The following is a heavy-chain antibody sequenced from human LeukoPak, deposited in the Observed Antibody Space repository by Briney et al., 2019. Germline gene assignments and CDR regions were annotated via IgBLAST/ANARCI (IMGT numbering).Heavy chain of an antibody. CDR3: ARRSGSYSDDAFDI. V-gene: IGHV4-31*03. Sequence: SETLSLTCTVSGGSISSGGYYWSWIRQHLGKGLEWIGYIYYSGSTYYNPSLKSRVTISVDTSKNQFSLKLSSVTAADTAVYYCARRSGSYSDDAFDIWGQGTMVTVSS. J-gene: IGHJ3*02. CDR1: GGSISSGGYY. D-gene: IGHD1-26*01. CDR2: IYYSGST.